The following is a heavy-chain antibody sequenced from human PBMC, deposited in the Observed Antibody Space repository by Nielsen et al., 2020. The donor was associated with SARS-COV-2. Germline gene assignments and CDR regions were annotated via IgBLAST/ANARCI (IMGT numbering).Heavy chain of an antibody. Sequence: GESLKISCVASGFTFSSYSMNWVRQAPGKGLEWVSSISSSSSYIYYADSVKGRFTISRDNAKNSLYLQMNSLRAEDTAVYYCARAHYGDYLRYFDYWGQGTLVTVSS. V-gene: IGHV3-21*01. D-gene: IGHD4-17*01. CDR2: ISSSSSYI. CDR3: ARAHYGDYLRYFDY. J-gene: IGHJ4*02. CDR1: GFTFSSYS.